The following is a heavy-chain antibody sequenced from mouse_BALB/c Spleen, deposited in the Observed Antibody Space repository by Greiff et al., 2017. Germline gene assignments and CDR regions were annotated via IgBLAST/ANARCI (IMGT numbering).Heavy chain of an antibody. J-gene: IGHJ3*01. CDR1: GFNIKDTY. D-gene: IGHD2-14*01. V-gene: IGHV14-3*02. Sequence: EVQVVESGAELVKPGASVKLSCTASGFNIKDTYMHWVKQRPEQGLEWIGRIDPANGNTKYDPKFQGKATITADTSSNTAYLQLSSLTSEDTAVYYCASPSYYRYDAFAYWGQGTLVTVSA. CDR2: IDPANGNT. CDR3: ASPSYYRYDAFAY.